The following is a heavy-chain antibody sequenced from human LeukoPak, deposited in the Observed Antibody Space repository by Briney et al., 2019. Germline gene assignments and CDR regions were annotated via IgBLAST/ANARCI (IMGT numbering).Heavy chain of an antibody. CDR1: GGSFSGYY. V-gene: IGHV4-59*01. J-gene: IGHJ6*02. CDR2: IYYSGST. D-gene: IGHD6-13*01. CDR3: ARTSSTLAPYYYGMDV. Sequence: SETLPLTCAVYGGSFSGYYWSWIRQPPGKGLEWIGYIYYSGSTNYNPSLKSRVTISVDTSKNQFSLKLSSVTAADTAVYYCARTSSTLAPYYYGMDVWGQGTTVTVSS.